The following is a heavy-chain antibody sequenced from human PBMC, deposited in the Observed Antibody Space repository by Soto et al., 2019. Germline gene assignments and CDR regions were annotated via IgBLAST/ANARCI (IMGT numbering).Heavy chain of an antibody. Sequence: GGSLRLSCAASGFTFSSYGMHWVRQAPGKGLEWVAVIWYDGSNKYYADSVKGRFTISRDNSKNTLYLQMNSLRAEDTAVYYCARDPVHGSDNYYYYYGMDVWGQGTTVTVSS. V-gene: IGHV3-33*01. CDR3: ARDPVHGSDNYYYYYGMDV. CDR2: IWYDGSNK. J-gene: IGHJ6*02. D-gene: IGHD3-10*01. CDR1: GFTFSSYG.